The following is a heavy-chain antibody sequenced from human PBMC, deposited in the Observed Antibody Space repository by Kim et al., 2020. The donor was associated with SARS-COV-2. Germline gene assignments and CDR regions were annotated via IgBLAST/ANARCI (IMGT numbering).Heavy chain of an antibody. Sequence: GGSLRLSCAASGFTFSNYWMNWVRQAPGKGLEWVANIAEDSSATYYVDSVKGRFTVSRDNVKNSLYLQMNRLTVEDTAVYYCARVTGGYDTSDYWGQGTL. D-gene: IGHD5-12*01. CDR2: IAEDSSAT. CDR1: GFTFSNYW. J-gene: IGHJ4*02. V-gene: IGHV3-7*01. CDR3: ARVTGGYDTSDY.